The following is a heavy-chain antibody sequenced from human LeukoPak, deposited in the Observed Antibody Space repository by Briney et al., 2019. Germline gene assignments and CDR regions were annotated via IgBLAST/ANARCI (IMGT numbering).Heavy chain of an antibody. CDR3: ARGYDY. D-gene: IGHD3-22*01. CDR2: INYSGTT. CDR1: GGSIIGSSYY. J-gene: IGHJ4*02. V-gene: IGHV4-39*01. Sequence: PSETLSLTCTVSGGSIIGSSYYWGRIRQPPGKGLDWIGIINYSGTTYYNPSLGSRVTISVDTSKNQFSLKLNSVTASDTAVYYCARGYDYWGQGTLVTVSS.